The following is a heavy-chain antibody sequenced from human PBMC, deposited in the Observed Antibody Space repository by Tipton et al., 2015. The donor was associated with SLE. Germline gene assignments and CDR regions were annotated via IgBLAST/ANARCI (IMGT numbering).Heavy chain of an antibody. Sequence: LRLSCAASGFTFSSYEMNWVRQAPGKGLEWIGYIYYSGSTNYNPSLKSRVTISVDTSKNQFSLKLSSVTAADTAVYYCARDGYSSGWYSIDYWGQGTLVTVSS. J-gene: IGHJ4*02. CDR1: GFTFSSYE. CDR2: IYYSGST. V-gene: IGHV4-59*12. D-gene: IGHD6-19*01. CDR3: ARDGYSSGWYSIDY.